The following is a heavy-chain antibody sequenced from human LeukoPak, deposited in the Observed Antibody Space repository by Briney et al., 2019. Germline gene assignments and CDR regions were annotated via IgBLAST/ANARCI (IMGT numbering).Heavy chain of an antibody. CDR2: IYSGGST. CDR3: ASDGYSSSWYFDY. CDR1: EFSVGSNY. J-gene: IGHJ4*02. V-gene: IGHV3-66*01. Sequence: GGSLRLSCAASEFSVGSNYMTWVRQAPGKGLEWVSLIYSGGSTYYADSVKGRFTISRDNAKNSLYLQMNSLRAEDTAVYYCASDGYSSSWYFDYWGQGTLVTVS. D-gene: IGHD6-13*01.